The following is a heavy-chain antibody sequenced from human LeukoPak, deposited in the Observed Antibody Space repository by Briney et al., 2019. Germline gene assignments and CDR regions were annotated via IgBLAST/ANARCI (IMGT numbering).Heavy chain of an antibody. Sequence: GESLKISCKGSGYSFTSYWISWVRQMPGKGLEWMGRIDPSDSYTNYSPSFQGHVTISADKSISTAYLPWSSLKASDTAMYYCARRKLNYYGSGSYYNGDAFDIWGQGTMVTVSS. CDR2: IDPSDSYT. J-gene: IGHJ3*02. D-gene: IGHD3-10*01. CDR1: GYSFTSYW. CDR3: ARRKLNYYGSGSYYNGDAFDI. V-gene: IGHV5-10-1*01.